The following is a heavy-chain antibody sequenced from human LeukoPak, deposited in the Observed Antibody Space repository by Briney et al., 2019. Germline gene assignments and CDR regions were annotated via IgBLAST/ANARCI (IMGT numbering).Heavy chain of an antibody. CDR2: IYHSGST. V-gene: IGHV4-38-2*02. CDR3: ARSGDEYYYDSSGYY. CDR1: GYSISSGYY. D-gene: IGHD3-22*01. J-gene: IGHJ4*02. Sequence: QPSETLSLTCTVSGYSISSGYYWGWIRQPPGKGLEWIGSIYHSGSTYYNPSLKSRVTISVDTSKNQFSLKLSSVTAADTAVYYCARSGDEYYYDSSGYYWGQGTLVTVSS.